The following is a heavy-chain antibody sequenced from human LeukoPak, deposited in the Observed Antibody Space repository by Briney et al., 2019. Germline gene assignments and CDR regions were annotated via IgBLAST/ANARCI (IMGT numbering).Heavy chain of an antibody. V-gene: IGHV3-33*01. CDR2: IWYDGSKT. CDR3: ARYNTGRSDF. Sequence: GGPLNPSLPAPELTSRTFARNWFGKPQAKGWGGVAVIWYDGSKTYYVDSVKGRFTISRDNSKDTVYLQMSSLRPDDTAMYYCARYNTGRSDFWGQGTLVTVSS. D-gene: IGHD1-14*01. CDR1: ELTSRTFA. J-gene: IGHJ4*01.